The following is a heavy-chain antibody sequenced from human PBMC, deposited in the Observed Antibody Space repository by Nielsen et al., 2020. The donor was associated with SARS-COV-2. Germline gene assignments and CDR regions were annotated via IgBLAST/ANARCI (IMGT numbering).Heavy chain of an antibody. Sequence: GSLRLSCAVYGGSFSHYYWSWIRQPPGKGLEWIGEINHSGSTNYNPSLKSRVTVSVDTSKNQFSLKLSSVTAADTAVYYCARDPRWGDYDAFDIWGQGTMVTVSS. D-gene: IGHD2-21*01. V-gene: IGHV4-34*01. CDR3: ARDPRWGDYDAFDI. CDR1: GGSFSHYY. J-gene: IGHJ3*02. CDR2: INHSGST.